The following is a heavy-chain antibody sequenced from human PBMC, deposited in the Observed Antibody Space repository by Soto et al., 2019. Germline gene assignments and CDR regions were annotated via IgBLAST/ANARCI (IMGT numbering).Heavy chain of an antibody. D-gene: IGHD2-2*02. V-gene: IGHV1-69*13. CDR1: GGTFSSYA. CDR2: IIPIFGTA. Sequence: SVKVSCKASGGTFSSYAISWVRQAPGQGLEWMGGIIPIFGTANYAQKFQGRVTITADEPTSTAYMELSSLRSEDTAVYYCARDLPNRVVPAALRYYYYGMDVWGQGTTVTVSS. CDR3: ARDLPNRVVPAALRYYYYGMDV. J-gene: IGHJ6*02.